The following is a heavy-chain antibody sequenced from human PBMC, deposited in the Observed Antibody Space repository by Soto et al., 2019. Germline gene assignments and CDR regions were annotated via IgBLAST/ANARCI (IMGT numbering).Heavy chain of an antibody. CDR1: GGSISSGGYY. D-gene: IGHD4-17*01. CDR2: IYYSGGT. V-gene: IGHV4-31*03. Sequence: QVQLQESGPGLVKPSQTLSLTCTVSGGSISSGGYYWSWIRQHPGKGLEWIGYIYYSGGTYYNPSLTSRVTISVDTSKNQFSLKLSSVTAADTAVYYCAREGTVTNAPFDYWGQGTLVTVSS. CDR3: AREGTVTNAPFDY. J-gene: IGHJ4*02.